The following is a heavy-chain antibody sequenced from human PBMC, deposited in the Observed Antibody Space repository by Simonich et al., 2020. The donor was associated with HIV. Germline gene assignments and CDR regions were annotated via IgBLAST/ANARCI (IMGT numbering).Heavy chain of an antibody. CDR1: GGSFSGYH. D-gene: IGHD2-15*01. CDR2: IKPIGST. J-gene: IGHJ6*03. CDR3: VRGPVVVLVATPQSYYYMDV. Sequence: QVQLQQWGAGLLKPSETLSLTCAVYGGSFSGYHWSWIRQPPGKGLEWIGDIKPIGSTNHNPSLKSRGTRSVDTSKNHFSLKLSSVTAADTAVYYCVRGPVVVLVATPQSYYYMDVWGKGTTVTVSS. V-gene: IGHV4-34*01.